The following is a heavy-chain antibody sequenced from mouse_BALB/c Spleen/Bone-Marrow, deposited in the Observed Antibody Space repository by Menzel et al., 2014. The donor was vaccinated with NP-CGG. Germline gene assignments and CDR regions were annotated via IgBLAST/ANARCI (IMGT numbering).Heavy chain of an antibody. CDR2: IDPANGNI. CDR3: APYYYGRWFAN. D-gene: IGHD1-1*01. Sequence: EVKLVESGAELVKPGASVKLSCTASGFNIKDTYMHWVKQRPEQGLEWIGRIDPANGNIKYDPKFQGKATITADTSSNTAYLQLSSLTSEDTAVYYCAPYYYGRWFANWGRGTLVTVSA. V-gene: IGHV14-3*02. J-gene: IGHJ3*01. CDR1: GFNIKDTY.